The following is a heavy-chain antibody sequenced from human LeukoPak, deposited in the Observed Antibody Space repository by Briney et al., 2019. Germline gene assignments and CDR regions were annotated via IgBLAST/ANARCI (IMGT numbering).Heavy chain of an antibody. J-gene: IGHJ4*02. V-gene: IGHV3-53*01. CDR3: ARDPAGYSGYDYFDY. Sequence: PGGSLRLSCAASGFTVSSNYMSWVRQAPGKGLEWVSIIYSGGSTFYADSVKGRFTISRDNAKNSLYLQMNSLRAEDTAVYYCARDPAGYSGYDYFDYWGQGTLVTVSS. CDR1: GFTVSSNY. CDR2: IYSGGST. D-gene: IGHD5-12*01.